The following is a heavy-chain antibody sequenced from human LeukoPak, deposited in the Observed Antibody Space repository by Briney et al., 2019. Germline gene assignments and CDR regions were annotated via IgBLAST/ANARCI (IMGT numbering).Heavy chain of an antibody. CDR2: INGDGSST. CDR1: GFTFSPYW. J-gene: IGHJ4*02. CDR3: ARGKSGVVDY. V-gene: IGHV3-74*01. Sequence: GGSLRLSCAASGFTFSPYWMHWIRQAPGKGLVWVSRINGDGSSTSYADSVKGRVTISRDNAKNTLYLQMNSLRAEDTAVFYCARGKSGVVDYWGQGTLVTVSS. D-gene: IGHD3-3*01.